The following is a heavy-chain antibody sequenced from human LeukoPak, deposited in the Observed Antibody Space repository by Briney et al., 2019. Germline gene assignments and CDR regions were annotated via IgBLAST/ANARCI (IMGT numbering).Heavy chain of an antibody. V-gene: IGHV3-48*03. CDR3: VRDEAGDYDFDY. CDR2: ISTSGNTI. CDR1: GFTFSSYE. D-gene: IGHD4-17*01. J-gene: IGHJ4*02. Sequence: PGGSLRLSCAASGFTFSSYEMNWVRQAPGKGLEWVSHISTSGNTIHYADSVKGRSTVSRDNAKNSLFLQMNSLRAEDTAVYYCVRDEAGDYDFDYWGQGTLVTVSS.